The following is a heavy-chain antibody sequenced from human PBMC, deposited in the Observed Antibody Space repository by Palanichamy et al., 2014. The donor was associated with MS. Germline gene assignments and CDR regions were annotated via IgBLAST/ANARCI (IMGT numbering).Heavy chain of an antibody. CDR3: ARDPESYDYDWGSYPNQAFDL. CDR2: ISYDGSNK. D-gene: IGHD3-16*02. Sequence: QEQLVVSGGGVVQPGASLRLSCAASGFSLDGYSLHWVRQAPGKGLEWVAVISYDGSNKYYADSVRGRVTLSRDNSQNTAQLQISSLRPEDTALYYCARDPESYDYDWGSYPNQAFDLWGQGTMVIV. J-gene: IGHJ3*01. CDR1: GFSLDGYS. V-gene: IGHV3-30-3*01.